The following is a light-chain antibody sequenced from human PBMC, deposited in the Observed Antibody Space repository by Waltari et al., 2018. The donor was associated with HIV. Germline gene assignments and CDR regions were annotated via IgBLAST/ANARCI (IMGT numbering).Light chain of an antibody. CDR1: SSDVGGYKS. V-gene: IGLV2-14*01. J-gene: IGLJ1*01. CDR3: TSYTSSSGYV. Sequence: QSALTQPASVSGSPGQSITISCTGTSSDVGGYKSVSWYQQHPGKAPKFMIYDVSNLPSGVSNRFSGSKSGNTASLTISGLQAEDEADYYCTSYTSSSGYVFGTGTKVTVL. CDR2: DVS.